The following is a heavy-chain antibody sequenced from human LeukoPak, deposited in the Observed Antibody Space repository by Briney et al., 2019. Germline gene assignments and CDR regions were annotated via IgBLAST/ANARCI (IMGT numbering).Heavy chain of an antibody. D-gene: IGHD3-22*01. V-gene: IGHV4-30-4*01. CDR3: ARPLDYYDSSGERAYYFDY. CDR1: GGSISSGDYY. J-gene: IGHJ4*02. Sequence: AQTLSLTCTVSGGSISSGDYYWSWIRQPPGKGLEWTGYIYYSGSTYYNPSLKSRVTISVDTSKNQFSLKLSSVTAADTAVYYCARPLDYYDSSGERAYYFDYWGQGTLVTVSS. CDR2: IYYSGST.